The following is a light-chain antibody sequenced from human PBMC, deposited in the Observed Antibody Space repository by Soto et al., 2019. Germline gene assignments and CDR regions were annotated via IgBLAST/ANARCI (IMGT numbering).Light chain of an antibody. V-gene: IGKV3-20*01. CDR3: QQPDSSSWT. CDR2: GAS. CDR1: QSLSSSY. J-gene: IGKJ1*01. Sequence: EIVLTQSPGTLSLSPGEGATLSCRASQSLSSSYLAWYQQKPGQAPRLLIYGASSRATGIPDRFSGSVSGTDFTLTISRLEPEDFAVYYCQQPDSSSWTFGQGTKV.